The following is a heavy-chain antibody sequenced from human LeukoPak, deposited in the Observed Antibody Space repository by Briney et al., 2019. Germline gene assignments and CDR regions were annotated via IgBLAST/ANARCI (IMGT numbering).Heavy chain of an antibody. V-gene: IGHV5-51*01. CDR2: IYSGDSDV. CDR3: ARGDCYGTCSAYNHFYY. Sequence: GESLKISWNGSGYIFTNYWIGLVRQMPGEGLEWMVIIYSGDSDVRYSPSFQGQVTISVDRSISTAYLQWRSLKASDSAMYYCARGDCYGTCSAYNHFYYSGQGTLVTVSP. D-gene: IGHD2/OR15-2a*01. J-gene: IGHJ4*02. CDR1: GYIFTNYW.